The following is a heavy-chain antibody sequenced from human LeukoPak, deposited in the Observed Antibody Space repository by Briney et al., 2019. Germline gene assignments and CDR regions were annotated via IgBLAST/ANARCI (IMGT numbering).Heavy chain of an antibody. CDR1: GFTFSNAW. V-gene: IGHV3-15*01. CDR2: IKSKTDGGTT. Sequence: KAGGSLRLSCAASGFTFSNAWMSWVRQAPGKGLEWVGRIKSKTDGGTTDYAAPVKGRFTISRDDSKNTLYLQMHSLKTEDTAVYYCTTLRSSSWSDYWGQGTLVTVSS. J-gene: IGHJ4*02. D-gene: IGHD6-13*01. CDR3: TTLRSSSWSDY.